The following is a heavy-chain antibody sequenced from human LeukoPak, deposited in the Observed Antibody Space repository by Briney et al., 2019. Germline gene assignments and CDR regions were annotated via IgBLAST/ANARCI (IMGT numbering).Heavy chain of an antibody. V-gene: IGHV3-23*01. CDR2: ISGSSGTT. CDR3: AKEGYSSTWNADFDF. D-gene: IGHD6-13*01. CDR1: GFTFSSYA. J-gene: IGHJ4*02. Sequence: PGGSLRLSCAASGFTFSSYAMSWVRQAPGKGLEWVSAISGSSGTTYYADSLKGRFTISRDNSKNTQYLQMNSLRAEDTAVYYCAKEGYSSTWNADFDFGGQGTLVTVSS.